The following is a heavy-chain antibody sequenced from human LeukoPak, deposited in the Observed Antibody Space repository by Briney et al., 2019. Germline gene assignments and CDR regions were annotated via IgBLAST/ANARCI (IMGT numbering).Heavy chain of an antibody. D-gene: IGHD3/OR15-3a*01. CDR1: GYTFTSYY. V-gene: IGHV1-2*06. CDR3: ARGSFYDFNWFDP. J-gene: IGHJ5*02. CDR2: INPNSGGT. Sequence: ASVKVSCKASGYTFTSYYMHWVRQAPGQGLEWMGRINPNSGGTNYAQKFQGRVTMTRDTSISTAYMELSRLRSDDTAVYYCARGSFYDFNWFDPWGQGTLVTVSS.